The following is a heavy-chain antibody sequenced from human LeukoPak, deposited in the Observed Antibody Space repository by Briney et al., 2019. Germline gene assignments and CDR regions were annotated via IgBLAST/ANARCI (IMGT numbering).Heavy chain of an antibody. CDR2: IIPIFGTA. CDR3: ATAGSGWSYFDY. J-gene: IGHJ4*02. V-gene: IGHV1-69*05. CDR1: GGIFSSYA. D-gene: IGHD6-19*01. Sequence: GASVKVSCKASGGIFSSYAISWVRQAPGQGLEWMGGIIPIFGTANYAQKLQGRVTMTTDTSTSTAYMELSSLRSEDTAVYYCATAGSGWSYFDYWGQGTLVTVSS.